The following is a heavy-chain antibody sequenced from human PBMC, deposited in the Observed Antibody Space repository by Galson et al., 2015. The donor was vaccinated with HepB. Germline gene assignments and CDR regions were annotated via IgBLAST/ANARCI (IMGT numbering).Heavy chain of an antibody. V-gene: IGHV1-2*02. J-gene: IGHJ3*02. CDR1: GYTFTGYY. CDR3: ARPIAVAGRLDAFDI. Sequence: SVKVSCKASGYTFTGYYMHWVRQAPGQGLEWMGWVNPNSGGTNYAQKFQGRVTMTRDTSISTAYMELSRLRSDDTAVYYCARPIAVAGRLDAFDIWGQGTMVTVSS. D-gene: IGHD6-19*01. CDR2: VNPNSGGT.